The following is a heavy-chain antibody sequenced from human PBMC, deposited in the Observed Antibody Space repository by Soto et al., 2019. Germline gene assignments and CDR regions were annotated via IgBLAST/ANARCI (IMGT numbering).Heavy chain of an antibody. J-gene: IGHJ5*02. V-gene: IGHV1-18*01. D-gene: IGHD2-2*01. Sequence: QVQLVQSGGEVKRPGASVKVSCKTSGYTFSNYGITWVRQAAGQPREWLGWISLYSDGTNYAQKFQGRVSMTTDTSTTTAYMELRSRRSDDTAVYYCARVVPGAEAWFGPWGQGTLVTVSS. CDR2: ISLYSDGT. CDR1: GYTFSNYG. CDR3: ARVVPGAEAWFGP.